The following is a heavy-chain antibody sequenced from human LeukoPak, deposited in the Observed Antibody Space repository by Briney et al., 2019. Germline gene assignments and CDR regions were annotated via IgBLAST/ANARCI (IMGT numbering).Heavy chain of an antibody. J-gene: IGHJ4*02. Sequence: ASVKVSCKASGYTFTSYDINWVRQATGQGLEWMGWMNPNSGNTGYAQKFQGRVTMTRNTSISTAYMELSSLRSEDTAVYYCARLGSFLRYDSRYFDYWGQGTLVTVSS. CDR1: GYTFTSYD. V-gene: IGHV1-8*01. CDR2: MNPNSGNT. CDR3: ARLGSFLRYDSRYFDY. D-gene: IGHD3-22*01.